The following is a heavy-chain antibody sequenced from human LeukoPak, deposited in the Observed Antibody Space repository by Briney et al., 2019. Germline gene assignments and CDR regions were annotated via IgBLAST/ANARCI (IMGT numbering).Heavy chain of an antibody. Sequence: PSGTLSLACAVSGDSITNPKWWSWVRQPPGKGLEWLGEIYYSGTANYNPSLGSRVTISVDKSKNQLSLRLSSVTAADTAVYYCARHDFFAFDIWGQGTMVTVSS. CDR1: GDSITNPKW. D-gene: IGHD2-21*02. J-gene: IGHJ3*02. CDR3: ARHDFFAFDI. V-gene: IGHV4-4*02. CDR2: IYYSGTA.